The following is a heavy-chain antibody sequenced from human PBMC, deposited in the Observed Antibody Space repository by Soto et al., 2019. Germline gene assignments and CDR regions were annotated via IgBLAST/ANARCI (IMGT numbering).Heavy chain of an antibody. CDR3: ARLNIIYYYGSGSPSSYYYYSMDV. CDR2: IHYSETI. J-gene: IGHJ6*02. D-gene: IGHD3-10*01. Sequence: SETLSLTCTVSGASVNSGDYYWSWVRQPPGRGLEWIGYIHYSETIYYNSSLKSRVTILAETSKNQFSLELSSVTAADTAVYYCARLNIIYYYGSGSPSSYYYYSMDVWGQGTTVTVSS. CDR1: GASVNSGDYY. V-gene: IGHV4-30-4*01.